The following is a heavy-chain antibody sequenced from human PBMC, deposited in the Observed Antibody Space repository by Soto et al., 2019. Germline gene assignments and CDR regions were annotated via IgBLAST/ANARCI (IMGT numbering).Heavy chain of an antibody. CDR2: IYYSGST. D-gene: IGHD3-3*02. Sequence: SETLSLTCTVSGGSISSSSYYWGWIRQPPGKGLEWIGSIYYSGSTYYNTSLKNRVTISVDTSKNQFSLKLSSVTAADTAVYYCASPKIAFYNWFDPWGQGTLVTVSS. J-gene: IGHJ5*02. CDR1: GGSISSSSYY. V-gene: IGHV4-39*01. CDR3: ASPKIAFYNWFDP.